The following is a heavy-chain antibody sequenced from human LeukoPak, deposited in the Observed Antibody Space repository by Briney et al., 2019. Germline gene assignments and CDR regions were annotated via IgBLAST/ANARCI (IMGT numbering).Heavy chain of an antibody. V-gene: IGHV3-30*18. D-gene: IGHD1-26*01. CDR3: AKDYTIVGATSFDY. Sequence: GRSLRLSCAASGFSFGTYGMHWVRRAPGKGLEWMAAISYDGSNKYYEDSVKGRFTISRDNSQNTLYLQMNSLRAEDTAVYYCAKDYTIVGATSFDYWGQGTLATVSS. J-gene: IGHJ4*02. CDR1: GFSFGTYG. CDR2: ISYDGSNK.